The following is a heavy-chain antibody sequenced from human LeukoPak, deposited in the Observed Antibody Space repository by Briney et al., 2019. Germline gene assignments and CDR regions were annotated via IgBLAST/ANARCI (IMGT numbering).Heavy chain of an antibody. CDR1: GGSISSGSYY. CDR3: AREGLDYGRARAFDI. J-gene: IGHJ3*02. Sequence: SQTLSLTCTVSGGSISSGSYYWSWIRQPAGKGLEWIGRIYTSGSTNYNPSLKSRVTISVDTSKSQFSLKLSSVTAADTAVYYCAREGLDYGRARAFDIWGQGTMVTVSS. V-gene: IGHV4-61*02. D-gene: IGHD4-17*01. CDR2: IYTSGST.